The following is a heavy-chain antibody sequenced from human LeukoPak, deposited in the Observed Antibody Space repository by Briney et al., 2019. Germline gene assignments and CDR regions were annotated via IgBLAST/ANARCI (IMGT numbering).Heavy chain of an antibody. V-gene: IGHV1-46*01. CDR2: INPSGSST. J-gene: IGHJ5*02. CDR3: ARDNSVGDVAWWFDP. D-gene: IGHD1-26*01. CDR1: GYIFIGHY. Sequence: ASVKVSCKASGYIFIGHYLHWVRQAPGQGLEWLGLINPSGSSTLYAQKFQGRVTMTRDMSTTTDYMELSSLRSDDTAVYYCARDNSVGDVAWWFDPWGQGTLVTVSS.